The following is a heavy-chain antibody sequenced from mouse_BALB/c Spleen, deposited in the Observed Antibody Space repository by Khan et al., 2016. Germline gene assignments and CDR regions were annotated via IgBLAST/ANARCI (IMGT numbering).Heavy chain of an antibody. CDR1: GYAFSSYW. D-gene: IGHD2-2*01. CDR3: AREGYGYDTFAY. Sequence: QVQLQQSGAELVRPGSSVKISCNASGYAFSSYWMNWVKQRPGQGLEWIGQIYPGDGDTNYNGKFKGKATLTADKSSSTAYMQLSSLTSEDSAVYFCAREGYGYDTFAYWGQGTLVTVSA. V-gene: IGHV1-80*01. J-gene: IGHJ3*01. CDR2: IYPGDGDT.